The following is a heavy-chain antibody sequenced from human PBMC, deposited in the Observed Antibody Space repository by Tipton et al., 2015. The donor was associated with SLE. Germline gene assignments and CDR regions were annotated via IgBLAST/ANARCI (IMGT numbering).Heavy chain of an antibody. CDR1: EFTFEDFT. J-gene: IGHJ4*02. CDR2: IHWDDDMT. V-gene: IGHV3-43*01. D-gene: IGHD3-3*01. Sequence: SLRLSCAAYEFTFEDFTMHWVRQVPGKALEWVSLIHWDDDMTDYADSVRGRFTISRDNSKNSLHLQMNSLTPEDTALYYCVKVSPPWEFTNYHFDYWGPGTPVTVSS. CDR3: VKVSPPWEFTNYHFDY.